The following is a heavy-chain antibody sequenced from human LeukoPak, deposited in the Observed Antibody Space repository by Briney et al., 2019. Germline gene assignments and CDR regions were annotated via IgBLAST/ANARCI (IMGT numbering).Heavy chain of an antibody. V-gene: IGHV1-18*01. CDR3: ARDGSTVLPRANEFDY. D-gene: IGHD4-17*01. Sequence: ASVKVSCKASGYTFTSYGISWVRQAPGQGLEWMGWISAYNGNTNYAQKLQGRVTMTTDTSTSTAYMELRSLRSDDTAVYYCARDGSTVLPRANEFDYWGQGTLVTVSS. CDR1: GYTFTSYG. J-gene: IGHJ4*02. CDR2: ISAYNGNT.